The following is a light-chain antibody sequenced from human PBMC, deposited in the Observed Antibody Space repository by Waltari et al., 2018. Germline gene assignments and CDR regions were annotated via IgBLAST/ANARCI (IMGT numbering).Light chain of an antibody. CDR2: WAS. CDR3: QQCYTFPYT. Sequence: DTVLTQSPDSLAVSLGERATINCKSSQSVVFSSNNKNYLAWYQQKPGQPPKLLITWASTRESGVPDRFSGSGSETDFTLTISSLQAEDVAVYYCQQCYTFPYTFGQGTKLEIK. J-gene: IGKJ2*01. CDR1: QSVVFSSNNKNY. V-gene: IGKV4-1*01.